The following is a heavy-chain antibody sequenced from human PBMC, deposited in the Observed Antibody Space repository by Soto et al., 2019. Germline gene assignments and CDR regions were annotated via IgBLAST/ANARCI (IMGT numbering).Heavy chain of an antibody. CDR1: GYMFVTYG. J-gene: IGHJ5*02. Sequence: ASVKVSCKASGYMFVTYGINWVRQAPGQGLEWMGWISAYNGNTKYAQNLQGRVTMTTDASTSTAYMEMRSLRSDDTAVYYCARETDDFTNGAHDLWGQGTLVTVSS. CDR2: ISAYNGNT. D-gene: IGHD4-4*01. CDR3: ARETDDFTNGAHDL. V-gene: IGHV1-18*01.